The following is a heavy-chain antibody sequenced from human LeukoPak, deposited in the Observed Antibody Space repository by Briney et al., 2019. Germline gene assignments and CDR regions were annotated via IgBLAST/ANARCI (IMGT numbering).Heavy chain of an antibody. J-gene: IGHJ3*02. D-gene: IGHD3-22*01. CDR2: IYYSGST. CDR3: ARLAQRESSGYYAFDI. Sequence: SETLSLTCTVSGGSISSSSYYWGWIRQPPGKGLEWIGSIYYSGSTYYNPSLKSRVTISVDTSKNQFSLKLSSVTAADTAVYYCARLAQRESSGYYAFDIWGQGTMVTVSS. CDR1: GGSISSSSYY. V-gene: IGHV4-39*01.